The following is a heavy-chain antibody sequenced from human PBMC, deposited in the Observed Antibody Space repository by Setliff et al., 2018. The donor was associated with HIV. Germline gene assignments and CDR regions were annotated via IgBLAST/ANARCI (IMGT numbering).Heavy chain of an antibody. J-gene: IGHJ1*01. V-gene: IGHV1-2*06. CDR3: ATDPGYSSTWYSESFQH. D-gene: IGHD6-13*01. CDR2: INPNSGGT. CDR1: GYIFTDYY. Sequence: GASVKVSCKASGYIFTDYYMHWVRQAPGQELGWMGRINPNSGGTNYAQKFQGRVTMTRDTSISTAYMELSSLRSDDTAMYYCATDPGYSSTWYSESFQHWGQGTVVTVSS.